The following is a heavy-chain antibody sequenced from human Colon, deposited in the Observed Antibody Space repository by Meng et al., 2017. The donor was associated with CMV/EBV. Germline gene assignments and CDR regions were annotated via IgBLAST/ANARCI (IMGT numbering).Heavy chain of an antibody. V-gene: IGHV3-23*01. Sequence: AGFSFSSYGVSWVPQAPGKGLQWVSAITDHSYYADSVRGRFTISKDLSENTLYLQMNSLRDEDTGIYYCAKNFNPGAYYTNWFDHWGQGTLVTVSS. CDR2: ITDHS. CDR1: GFSFSSYG. CDR3: AKNFNPGAYYTNWFDH. D-gene: IGHD3-3*01. J-gene: IGHJ5*02.